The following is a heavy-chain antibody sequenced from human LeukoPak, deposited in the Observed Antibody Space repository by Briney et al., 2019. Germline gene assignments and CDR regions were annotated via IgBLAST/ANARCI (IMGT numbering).Heavy chain of an antibody. Sequence: SETLSLTCTISGGSISSSRYYWGWIRQPPGKGLEWIGSIYYSGNTYYKSSLKSRVTIAVDTSKNQFSLKLNSVTAADTAVYYCARESYYDSSGYSHDAFDIWGQGTMVTVSS. V-gene: IGHV4-39*07. J-gene: IGHJ3*02. CDR3: ARESYYDSSGYSHDAFDI. CDR1: GGSISSSRYY. D-gene: IGHD3-22*01. CDR2: IYYSGNT.